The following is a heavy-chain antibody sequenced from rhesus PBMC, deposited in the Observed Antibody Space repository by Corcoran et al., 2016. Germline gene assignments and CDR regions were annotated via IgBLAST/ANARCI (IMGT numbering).Heavy chain of an antibody. CDR1: GGSFSGYY. Sequence: QVQLQESGPGLVKPSETLSLTCAVSGGSFSGYYWGWIRQPPGKGLEWIGYISGVRWTTDYNPSLTSRVTISTDTSKNQFSLKLTSVTAADTAVYYCARGAGGNRFDVWGPGVLVTVSS. D-gene: IGHD3-9*01. J-gene: IGHJ5-1*01. V-gene: IGHV4-165*01. CDR3: ARGAGGNRFDV. CDR2: ISGVRWTT.